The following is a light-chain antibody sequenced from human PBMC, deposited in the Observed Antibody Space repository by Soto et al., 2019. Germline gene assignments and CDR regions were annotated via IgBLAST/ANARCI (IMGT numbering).Light chain of an antibody. Sequence: DIQMTQSPSPLSASISDRVTITCRASRNINNWIAWYQQKPGKAPQFLIYEASTLESGVPSRFSGSGFGTEFSLPISSLRPEDLGSYYCQHLRTFGEGTKVEIK. V-gene: IGKV1-5*01. CDR1: RNINNW. CDR3: QHLRT. CDR2: EAS. J-gene: IGKJ4*02.